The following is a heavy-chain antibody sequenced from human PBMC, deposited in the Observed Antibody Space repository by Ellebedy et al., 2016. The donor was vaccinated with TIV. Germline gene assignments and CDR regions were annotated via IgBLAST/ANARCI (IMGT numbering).Heavy chain of an antibody. Sequence: AASVKVSCKVSGYTLTELSMHWVRQAPGKGLEWMGGFDPEDGETIYAQKFQGRVTMTTDTSTSTAYMELRSLRSDDTAVYYCARDLGPNYYDSSGYPNGYWGQGTLVTVSS. CDR3: ARDLGPNYYDSSGYPNGY. D-gene: IGHD3-22*01. J-gene: IGHJ4*02. CDR1: GYTLTELS. V-gene: IGHV1-24*01. CDR2: FDPEDGET.